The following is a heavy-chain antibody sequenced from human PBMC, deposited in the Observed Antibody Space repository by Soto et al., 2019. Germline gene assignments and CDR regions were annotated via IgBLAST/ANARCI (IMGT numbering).Heavy chain of an antibody. D-gene: IGHD3-22*01. Sequence: QVQLQESGPGLVKPSQTLSLTCTVSGGSISSGGYYCNWLRQHPGKGLEWIGYIYYSGSTYYNPSLKSRVTISVDTSKNQFSLKLTSVTAADTAVYYCARDSSGYYHFDSWGQGTLVTVSS. CDR3: ARDSSGYYHFDS. CDR1: GGSISSGGYY. J-gene: IGHJ4*02. V-gene: IGHV4-31*03. CDR2: IYYSGST.